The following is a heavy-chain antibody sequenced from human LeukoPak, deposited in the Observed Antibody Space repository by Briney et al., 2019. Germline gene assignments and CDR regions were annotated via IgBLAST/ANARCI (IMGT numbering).Heavy chain of an antibody. CDR1: GFTFSSYG. CDR3: ANLKVAYRLGYCSSTSCPNGDV. CDR2: IRYDGSNK. D-gene: IGHD2-2*01. J-gene: IGHJ6*04. Sequence: GGSLRLSCAASGFTFSSYGMHWVRQAPGKGLEWVAFIRYDGSNKYYADSVKGRFTISRDNSKSTLYLQMNSLRAEDTAVYYCANLKVAYRLGYCSSTSCPNGDVWGKGTTVTVSS. V-gene: IGHV3-30*02.